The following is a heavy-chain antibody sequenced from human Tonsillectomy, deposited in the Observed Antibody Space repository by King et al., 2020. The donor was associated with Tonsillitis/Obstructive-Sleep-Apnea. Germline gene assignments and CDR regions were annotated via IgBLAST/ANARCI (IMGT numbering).Heavy chain of an antibody. J-gene: IGHJ3*02. Sequence: VQLVESGGCLVKPGGSLRLSCAASAFTFSSYSMNWVRQAPGKGLEWISSISSSGSYIYCADSVKGRFTISRDNAKNSLYLQLNSLRAEDTAVYYCARDSDYAFDIWGQGTMVTVSS. CDR1: AFTFSSYS. V-gene: IGHV3-21*01. CDR3: ARDSDYAFDI. CDR2: ISSSGSYI.